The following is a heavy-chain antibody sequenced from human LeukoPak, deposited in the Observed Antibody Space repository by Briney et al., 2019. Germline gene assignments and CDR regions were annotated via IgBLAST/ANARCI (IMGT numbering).Heavy chain of an antibody. V-gene: IGHV3-53*01. D-gene: IGHD4-23*01. CDR3: ARDAPYADYGGNLWGADH. CDR1: GFTVSSNY. J-gene: IGHJ4*02. CDR2: IYSGGST. Sequence: GGSLRLSCAASGFTVSSNYMSWVRQAPGKGLEWVAVIYSGGSTYYADSVKGRFTISRDNSKNTLYLQMNSLRAEDTAVYYCARDAPYADYGGNLWGADHWGQGTLVTVSS.